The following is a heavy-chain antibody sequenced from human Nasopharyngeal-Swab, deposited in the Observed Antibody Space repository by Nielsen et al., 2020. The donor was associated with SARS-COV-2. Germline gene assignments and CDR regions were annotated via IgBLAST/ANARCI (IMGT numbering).Heavy chain of an antibody. CDR3: ARGSIRGIIISDFDY. V-gene: IGHV3-11*05. CDR1: GFTFSDDY. CDR2: IGSSSSYT. D-gene: IGHD3-10*01. Sequence: GGSLRLSCAAPGFTFSDDYMSWIRQAPGKGLEWVSYIGSSSSYTNYADSVKGRFTISRDNAKNSLYLQMNSLRADDTAVYYCARGSIRGIIISDFDYWGQGTLVTVSS. J-gene: IGHJ4*02.